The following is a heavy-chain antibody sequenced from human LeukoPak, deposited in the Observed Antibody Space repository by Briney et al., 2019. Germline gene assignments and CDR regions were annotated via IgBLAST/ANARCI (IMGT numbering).Heavy chain of an antibody. CDR2: INPNSGGT. V-gene: IGHV1-2*04. Sequence: ASVKVSCKASGYTFTGYYMHWVRQAPGQGLEWMGWINPNSGGTNYAQKFQGWVTMTRDTSISTAYMELSRLRSDDTAVYYSARGGNYYGSGSYLSPCDYWGQGTLVTVSS. CDR1: GYTFTGYY. J-gene: IGHJ4*02. CDR3: ARGGNYYGSGSYLSPCDY. D-gene: IGHD3-10*01.